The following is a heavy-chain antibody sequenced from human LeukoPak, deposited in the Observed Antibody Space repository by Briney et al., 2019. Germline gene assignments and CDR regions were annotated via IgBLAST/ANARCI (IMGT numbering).Heavy chain of an antibody. CDR1: GFTFSSYG. V-gene: IGHV3-30*18. Sequence: GGSLRLSCAASGFTFSSYGMHWVRQAPGKGLEGVAVISYDGSNKYYADSVKGRFTIPRDTSKNTQYLQMNSLRAEDTAVYYCAKSHRIAVAGTCFDYWGQGTLVTVSS. CDR2: ISYDGSNK. D-gene: IGHD6-19*01. CDR3: AKSHRIAVAGTCFDY. J-gene: IGHJ4*02.